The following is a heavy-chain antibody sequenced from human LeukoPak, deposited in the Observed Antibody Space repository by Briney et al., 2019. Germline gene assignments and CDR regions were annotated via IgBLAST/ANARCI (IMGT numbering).Heavy chain of an antibody. Sequence: GLEWVXVIWYDGSNKYYPDSVKGRFTISRDNSKNTLYLQMNSLRAEDTAVYYCVSLLSDYGDNRVHWGQGTLVTVSS. D-gene: IGHD4-23*01. CDR3: VSLLSDYGDNRVH. CDR2: IWYDGSNK. J-gene: IGHJ4*02. V-gene: IGHV3-33*01.